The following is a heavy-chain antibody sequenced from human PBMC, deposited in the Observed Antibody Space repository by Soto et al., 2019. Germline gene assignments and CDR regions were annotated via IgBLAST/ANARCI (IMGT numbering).Heavy chain of an antibody. D-gene: IGHD6-6*01. Sequence: GGSLRLSCAASGFTFSSYSMNWVRQAPGKGLEWVSSISSSSSYIYYADSVKGRFTISRDNAKNSLYLQMNSLRAEDTAVYYCAGRRGPPWHRSIAAHNPNDYWGQGTLVTVSS. CDR2: ISSSSSYI. J-gene: IGHJ4*02. V-gene: IGHV3-21*01. CDR1: GFTFSSYS. CDR3: AGRRGPPWHRSIAAHNPNDY.